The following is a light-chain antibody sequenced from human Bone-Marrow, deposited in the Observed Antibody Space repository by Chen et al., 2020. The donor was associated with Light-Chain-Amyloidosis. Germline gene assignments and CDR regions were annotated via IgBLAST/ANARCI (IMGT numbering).Light chain of an antibody. J-gene: IGLJ3*02. V-gene: IGLV6-57*01. CDR1: SGSIATNY. Sequence: NCVLTQPHSVSESPGETVVLSCTSCSGSIATNYVQWYQQRPGSSPTTVIYEDDQRPSGVPDRFSGSIDRSSNSASLTISGLKTEDEADYYCQSYQGSSQGVFGGGTKLTVL. CDR3: QSYQGSSQGV. CDR2: EDD.